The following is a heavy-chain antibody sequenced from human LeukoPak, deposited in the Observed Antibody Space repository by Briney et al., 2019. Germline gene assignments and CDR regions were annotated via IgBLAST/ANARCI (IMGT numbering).Heavy chain of an antibody. CDR1: GGSISSYY. CDR2: INHSGST. D-gene: IGHD5-12*01. J-gene: IGHJ4*02. V-gene: IGHV4-34*01. CDR3: VIVATIMEKYYFDY. Sequence: SETLSLTCTVSGGSISSYYWSWIRQPPGKGLEWIGEINHSGSTNYNPSLKSRVTISVDTSKNQFSLKLSSVTAADTAVYYCVIVATIMEKYYFDYWGQGTLVTVSS.